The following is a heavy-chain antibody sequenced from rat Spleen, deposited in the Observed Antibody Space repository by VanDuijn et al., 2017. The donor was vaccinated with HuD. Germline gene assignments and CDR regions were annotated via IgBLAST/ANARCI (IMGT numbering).Heavy chain of an antibody. CDR2: ISTGGGST. J-gene: IGHJ2*01. V-gene: IGHV5-27*01. CDR3: TTDPYFDY. CDR1: GFIFSDHY. Sequence: EVQLVESDGGLVRPGRSLKLSCAASGFIFSDHYVAWVRQAPTKGLEWVAYISTGGGSTYYRDSVKGRFTISRDNAKNTLYLQMDSLRSEDTATYYCTTDPYFDYWGQGVMVTVSS.